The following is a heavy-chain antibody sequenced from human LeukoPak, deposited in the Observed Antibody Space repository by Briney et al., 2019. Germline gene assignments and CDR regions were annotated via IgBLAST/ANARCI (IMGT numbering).Heavy chain of an antibody. V-gene: IGHV4-34*01. D-gene: IGHD3-10*01. CDR2: INHSGST. Sequence: SETLSLTCAAYCGSPSNYYWSWIRQPPGKGLEWIGEINHSGSTNYNPSLKSRVTISIDMSKNQFSLELSYVTAADTAVYYCARGPASGSNFAWFDPWGQGTLVTVSS. J-gene: IGHJ5*02. CDR1: CGSPSNYY. CDR3: ARGPASGSNFAWFDP.